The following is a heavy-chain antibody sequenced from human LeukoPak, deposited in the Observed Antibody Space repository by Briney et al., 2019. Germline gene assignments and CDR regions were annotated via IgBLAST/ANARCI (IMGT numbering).Heavy chain of an antibody. V-gene: IGHV3-23*01. Sequence: GGSLRLSCAASGFTFSSYAMSWVRQAPGKGLEWVSAISGSGGSTYYADSVKGRFTISRDNSKDTLYLQMNSLRAEDTAVYYCAKGSGSRPFWYWGQGTLVTVSS. CDR2: ISGSGGST. CDR3: AKGSGSRPFWY. D-gene: IGHD1-26*01. J-gene: IGHJ4*02. CDR1: GFTFSSYA.